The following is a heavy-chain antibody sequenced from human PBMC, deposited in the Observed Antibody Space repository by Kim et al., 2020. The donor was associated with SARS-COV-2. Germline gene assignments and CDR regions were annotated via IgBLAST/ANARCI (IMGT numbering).Heavy chain of an antibody. J-gene: IGHJ6*02. CDR3: ARKYRWQWLVRNYYGMDV. CDR2: IYYSGST. V-gene: IGHV4-39*01. CDR1: CGSISSSSYY. D-gene: IGHD6-19*01. Sequence: SETLSLTCTVSCGSISSSSYYWGWIRQPPGKGLEWIGSIYYSGSTYYNPSLKSRVTISVDTSKNQFSLKLSSVTAADTAVYYCARKYRWQWLVRNYYGMDVWGQGTTVTVSS.